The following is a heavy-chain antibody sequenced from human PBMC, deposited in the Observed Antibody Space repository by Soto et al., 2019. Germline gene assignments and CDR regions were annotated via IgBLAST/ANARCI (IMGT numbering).Heavy chain of an antibody. CDR1: GGTFSSYA. V-gene: IGHV1-69*01. J-gene: IGHJ4*02. CDR2: IIPIFGTA. CDR3: ARVREGGQDLGLCYFDY. D-gene: IGHD1-26*01. Sequence: QVQLVQSGAEVKKPGSSVKVSCKASGGTFSSYAISWVRQAPGQGLEWMGGIIPIFGTANYAQKFQGRVTITADESTSTASMELSSLRSEDTAVYYCARVREGGQDLGLCYFDYWGQGTLVTVSS.